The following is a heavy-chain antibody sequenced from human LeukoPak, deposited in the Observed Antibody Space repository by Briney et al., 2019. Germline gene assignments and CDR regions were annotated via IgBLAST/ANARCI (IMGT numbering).Heavy chain of an antibody. CDR1: GGSFSAYY. CDR3: ARGQGGSYSTFLYYMDV. D-gene: IGHD3-10*01. V-gene: IGHV4-34*01. Sequence: SETLSLTCAVYGGSFSAYYWSWIRQPPEKGLEWIGEINHSGSTNYNASLKSRVTISVDTPKNQFSLKLSSVTAADTAVYYCARGQGGSYSTFLYYMDVWGKGTTVTVSS. J-gene: IGHJ6*03. CDR2: INHSGST.